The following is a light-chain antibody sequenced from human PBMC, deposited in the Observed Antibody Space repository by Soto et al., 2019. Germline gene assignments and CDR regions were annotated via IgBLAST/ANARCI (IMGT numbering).Light chain of an antibody. J-gene: IGLJ3*02. Sequence: QSALTQPPSASGSPGQSVTISCTGTSSDVGAYKYVSWYQQYPGKAPKLMIYEVSKRPSGVPDRFSGYKSGNTASLTVSGLQAEDEADYYCTSYVRSNLGVCGGGTKLTVL. CDR1: SSDVGAYKY. CDR3: TSYVRSNLGV. V-gene: IGLV2-8*01. CDR2: EVS.